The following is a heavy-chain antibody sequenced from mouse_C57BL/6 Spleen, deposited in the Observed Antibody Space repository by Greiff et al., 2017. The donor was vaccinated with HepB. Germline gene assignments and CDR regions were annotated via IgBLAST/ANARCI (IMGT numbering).Heavy chain of an antibody. V-gene: IGHV1-72*01. Sequence: QVQLQQSGAELVKPGASVKLSCKASGYTFTSYWMHWVKQRPGRGLEWIGRIDPNCGGTKYNEKFKSKATLTVDKPSSTAYMQRSSLTYEDSAVYYCARDYDISYAMDYWGQGTSGTVSS. CDR1: GYTFTSYW. J-gene: IGHJ4*01. CDR3: ARDYDISYAMDY. CDR2: IDPNCGGT. D-gene: IGHD1-1*01.